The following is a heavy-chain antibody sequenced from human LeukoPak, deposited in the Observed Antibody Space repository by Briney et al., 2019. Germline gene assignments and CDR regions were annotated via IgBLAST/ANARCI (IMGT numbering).Heavy chain of an antibody. D-gene: IGHD3-3*01. CDR3: ASLSVWSGYYLD. CDR1: GGSISSSTYY. J-gene: IGHJ4*02. CDR2: IYYSGTT. Sequence: PSETLSLTCTVSGGSISSSTYYWGWIRQSPGKGLEWIGSIYYSGTTYYNPSVKSRVTISVDTSKNQFSLKLSSVTAADTAVYYCASLSVWSGYYLDWGQGTLVTVSS. V-gene: IGHV4-39*01.